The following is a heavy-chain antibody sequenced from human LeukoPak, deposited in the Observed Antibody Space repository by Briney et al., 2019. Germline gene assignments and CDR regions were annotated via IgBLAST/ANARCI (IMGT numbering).Heavy chain of an antibody. CDR3: ARRHGSGANTDWFDP. D-gene: IGHD3-10*01. Sequence: SETLSLTCTVSGGSISSGDHHWSWLRQPPGKGPEWIAYIYYSGTTYYNPSLKSRLTISLDTSKNQFSLKLSSVTAADTAVYYCARRHGSGANTDWFDPWGQGTLVTVSS. J-gene: IGHJ5*02. CDR2: IYYSGTT. CDR1: GGSISSGDHH. V-gene: IGHV4-30-4*08.